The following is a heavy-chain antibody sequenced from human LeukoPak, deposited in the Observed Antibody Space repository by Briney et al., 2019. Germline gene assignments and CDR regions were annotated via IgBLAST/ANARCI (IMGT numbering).Heavy chain of an antibody. CDR2: IYYSGST. J-gene: IGHJ4*02. Sequence: PSETLSLTCTVSGGSISSGGYYWSWIRQHPGKGLEWIGYIYYSGSTYYNPSLKSRVTISVDTSKNQFSLKLSSVTAADTAVYYCARSLGGFRGVINTPFDYWGQGTLVTVSS. CDR3: ARSLGGFRGVINTPFDY. CDR1: GGSISSGGYY. D-gene: IGHD3-10*01. V-gene: IGHV4-30-4*08.